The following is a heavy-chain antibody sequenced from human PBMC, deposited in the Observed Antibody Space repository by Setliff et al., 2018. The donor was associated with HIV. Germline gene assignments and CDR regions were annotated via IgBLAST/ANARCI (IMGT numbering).Heavy chain of an antibody. V-gene: IGHV4-39*01. CDR3: ARTSLGVERLDF. Sequence: SETLSLTCTVSGDSIISSSYNWGWIRQSPARGLEWIGSFFHNFITSYNPSLESRVTISVDTSKNQFTLRMTSVTAADTAVYYCARTSLGVERLDFWGQGRLVTVSS. CDR2: FFHNFIT. D-gene: IGHD3-3*01. J-gene: IGHJ4*02. CDR1: GDSIISSSYN.